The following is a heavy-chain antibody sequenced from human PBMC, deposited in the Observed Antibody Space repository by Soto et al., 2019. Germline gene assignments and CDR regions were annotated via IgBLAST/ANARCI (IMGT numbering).Heavy chain of an antibody. D-gene: IGHD3-3*01. J-gene: IGHJ4*02. Sequence: LRLSFAASGFTVSSNYMSWVRQAPGKGLEWVSVIYSGGSTYYADSVKGRFTISRDNSKSTLYLQMNSLRAEDTAVYYCARSPPLRYYFDYWGQGTLVTVSS. CDR2: IYSGGST. CDR3: ARSPPLRYYFDY. V-gene: IGHV3-53*01. CDR1: GFTVSSNY.